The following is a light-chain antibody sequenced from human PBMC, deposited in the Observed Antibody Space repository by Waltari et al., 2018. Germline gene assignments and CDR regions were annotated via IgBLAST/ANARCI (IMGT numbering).Light chain of an antibody. V-gene: IGLV2-14*01. CDR2: EVS. J-gene: IGLJ3*02. Sequence: QSALTQPASVSGSPGQAIPISCAGTSSDGGSYNSVSWYQQPPGKAPKLMLYEVSHRPPGVSNRFSGSKSGNTASLTISGLQAEDEADYYCSSYTTTSTLHVFGGGTKLTVL. CDR1: SSDGGSYNS. CDR3: SSYTTTSTLHV.